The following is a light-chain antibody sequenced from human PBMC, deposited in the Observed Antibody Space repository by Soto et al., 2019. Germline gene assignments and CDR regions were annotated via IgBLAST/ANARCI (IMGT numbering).Light chain of an antibody. CDR1: SSDVGGYNY. CDR3: SSYTSSSTDV. J-gene: IGLJ1*01. Sequence: QSVLTQPAFVSGSPGQSITISCAGTSSDVGGYNYVSWYQHPPGKAPKLMISEVSNRPSGVSNRSSGSKSGNTASLTISGLQAEDEAEYYCSSYTSSSTDVFGTGTKVTVL. CDR2: EVS. V-gene: IGLV2-14*01.